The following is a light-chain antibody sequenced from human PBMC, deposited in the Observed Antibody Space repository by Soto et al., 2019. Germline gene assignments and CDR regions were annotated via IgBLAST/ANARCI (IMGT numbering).Light chain of an antibody. CDR1: SSDVGGYNY. Sequence: QSALTQPASVSGSPGQPITISCTGTSSDVGGYNYVSWYQQHPGKAPKLMIYEVNNRPSEVSNRFSGSKSGNTASLTISGLQPEDEADSYRNSYRSRYTCVLGTGTKAIVL. CDR2: EVN. J-gene: IGLJ1*01. CDR3: NSYRSRYTCV. V-gene: IGLV2-14*01.